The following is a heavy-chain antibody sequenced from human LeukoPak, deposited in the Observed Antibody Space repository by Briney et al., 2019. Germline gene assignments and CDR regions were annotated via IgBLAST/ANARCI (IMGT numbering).Heavy chain of an antibody. V-gene: IGHV3-21*01. CDR1: GFTLSSYS. J-gene: IGHJ4*02. Sequence: PGGSLRLSCAASGFTLSSYSMNWVRQAPGKGLGWGSSISSSSSYIYYAESGKGRFTISRDNAKNSLYLQMNSLRAEDTAVYYCARVEMATITDYWGQGTLVTVSS. D-gene: IGHD5-24*01. CDR2: ISSSSSYI. CDR3: ARVEMATITDY.